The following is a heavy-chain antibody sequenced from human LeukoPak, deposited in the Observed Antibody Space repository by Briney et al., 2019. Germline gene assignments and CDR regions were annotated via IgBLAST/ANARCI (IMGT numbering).Heavy chain of an antibody. CDR3: ARLCILSSWQYYYYMDV. CDR2: ISSSSSYT. CDR1: GFTFSSYS. V-gene: IGHV3-21*01. Sequence: GGSLRLSCAASGFTFSSYSMNWVRQAPGKGLGWVSSISSSSSYTYYADSVKGRFTISRHNPKNSLYLQMNSLSAEQTAVYYCARLCILSSWQYYYYMDVWGKGTTVTVSS. D-gene: IGHD6-13*01. J-gene: IGHJ6*03.